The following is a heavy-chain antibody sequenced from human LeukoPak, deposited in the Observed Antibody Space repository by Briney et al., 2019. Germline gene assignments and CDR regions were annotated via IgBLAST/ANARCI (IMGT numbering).Heavy chain of an antibody. Sequence: PGGSLRLSCAASGFTFSNYAVHWVRQAPGKGLEYVSAISSNGGSTYYADSVKGRFTISRDNSKNTLYLQMSSLRAEDTALYYCVKDPVAGPAVYAEYFHHWGQGTLVTVSS. CDR2: ISSNGGST. V-gene: IGHV3-64D*06. CDR3: VKDPVAGPAVYAEYFHH. CDR1: GFTFSNYA. D-gene: IGHD6-19*01. J-gene: IGHJ1*01.